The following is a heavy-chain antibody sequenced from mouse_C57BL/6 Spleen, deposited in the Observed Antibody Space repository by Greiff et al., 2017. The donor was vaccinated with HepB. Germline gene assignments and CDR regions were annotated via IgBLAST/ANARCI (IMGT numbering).Heavy chain of an antibody. CDR2: INPSNGGT. Sequence: QVQLQQSGTELVKPGASVKLSCKASGYTFTSYWMHWVKQRPGQGLEWIGNINPSNGGTNYNEKFKSKATLTVDKSSSTAYMQLSSLTSEDSAVYYCARMGLLRYPFDYWGQGTTLTVSS. J-gene: IGHJ2*01. CDR3: ARMGLLRYPFDY. CDR1: GYTFTSYW. V-gene: IGHV1-53*01. D-gene: IGHD1-1*01.